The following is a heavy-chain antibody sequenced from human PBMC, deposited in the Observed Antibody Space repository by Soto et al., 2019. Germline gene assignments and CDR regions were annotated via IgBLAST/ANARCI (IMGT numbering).Heavy chain of an antibody. V-gene: IGHV6-1*01. D-gene: IGHD3-22*01. CDR3: ARATGNYYDANGNFDY. CDR2: THYRSTWYN. J-gene: IGHJ4*02. Sequence: PSQTLSLTCALSGDSVSSNSAAWHRIRQSPSRGLEWLGRTHYRSTWYNDYAISVKSRITINSDTSKNQFSLQLNSVTPEDTAVYYCARATGNYYDANGNFDYWGQGMLVTVSS. CDR1: GDSVSSNSAA.